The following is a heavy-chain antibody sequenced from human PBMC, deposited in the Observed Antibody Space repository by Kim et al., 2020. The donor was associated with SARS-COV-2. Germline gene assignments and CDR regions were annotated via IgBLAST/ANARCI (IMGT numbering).Heavy chain of an antibody. V-gene: IGHV3-11*01. CDR1: GFTFSDYY. CDR2: ISSSGSTI. CDR3: ARDRPYSSSPYYYYGMDV. D-gene: IGHD6-6*01. J-gene: IGHJ6*02. Sequence: GGSLRLSCAASGFTFSDYYMSWIRQAPGKGLEWVSYISSSGSTIYYADSVKGRFTISRDNAKNSLYLQMNSLRAEDTAVYYCARDRPYSSSPYYYYGMDVWGQGTTVTVSS.